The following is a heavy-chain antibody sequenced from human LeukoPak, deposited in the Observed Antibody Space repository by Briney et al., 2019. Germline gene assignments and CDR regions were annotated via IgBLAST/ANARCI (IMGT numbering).Heavy chain of an antibody. CDR1: GGSISSYY. V-gene: IGHV4-59*01. CDR2: IYYSGST. D-gene: IGHD1-26*01. J-gene: IGHJ2*01. CDR3: ARSFLGDWYFDL. Sequence: PSETLSLTCTVSGGSISSYYWSLIRQPPGMGLEWIGCIYYSGSTNYNPSLKSRVTMSVDTSKDQFSLRLTSVTAADTAAYYCARSFLGDWYFDLWGRGTLVTVSS.